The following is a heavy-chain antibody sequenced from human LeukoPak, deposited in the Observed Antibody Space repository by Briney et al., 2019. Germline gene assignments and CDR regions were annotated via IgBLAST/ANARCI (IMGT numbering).Heavy chain of an antibody. CDR2: ISGSGGST. CDR1: GFTFSSDW. J-gene: IGHJ4*02. V-gene: IGHV3-23*01. D-gene: IGHD2-2*01. CDR3: AKDPMGVVPAAMAYYFDY. Sequence: GGSLRLSCAASGFTFSSDWMHWVRQAPGKGLEWVSAISGSGGSTYYADSVKGRFTISRDNSKNTLYLQMNSLRAEDTAVYYCAKDPMGVVPAAMAYYFDYWGQGTLVTVSS.